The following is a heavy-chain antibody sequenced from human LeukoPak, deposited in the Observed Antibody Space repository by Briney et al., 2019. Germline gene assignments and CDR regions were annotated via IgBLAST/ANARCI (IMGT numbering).Heavy chain of an antibody. J-gene: IGHJ4*02. CDR1: GFTFRSHA. Sequence: GGSLRLSCVGSGFTFRSHAMSWVRQAPEKGLEFVSGIYENGGTTYYADSVKGRFSISRDNSKNTLYLQMDSLRGEDTAVYYCAKGRDGSGSYYNSLDYWGQGTLVTVSS. CDR2: IYENGGTT. D-gene: IGHD3-10*01. CDR3: AKGRDGSGSYYNSLDY. V-gene: IGHV3-23*01.